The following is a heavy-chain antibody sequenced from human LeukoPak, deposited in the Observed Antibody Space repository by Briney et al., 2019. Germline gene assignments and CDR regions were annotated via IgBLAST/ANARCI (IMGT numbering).Heavy chain of an antibody. D-gene: IGHD4-11*01. Sequence: WGSLRLSCAASGFTVSSYYMTWVRQAPGKGLEWVSVIYSGGSTYYADSVKGRVAISRDNSNNTVFLQMNIVRAEDTAVYYCARSYSNHLFGMDVWGQGTTVTVSS. CDR3: ARSYSNHLFGMDV. V-gene: IGHV3-66*01. CDR2: IYSGGST. J-gene: IGHJ6*02. CDR1: GFTVSSYY.